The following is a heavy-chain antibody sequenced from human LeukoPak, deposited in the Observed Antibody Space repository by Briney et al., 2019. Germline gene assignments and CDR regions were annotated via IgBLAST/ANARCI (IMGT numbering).Heavy chain of an antibody. CDR2: ISGSGGST. J-gene: IGHJ6*03. CDR1: GFTFSSYA. V-gene: IGHV3-23*01. CDR3: ATRKCSISACRASSYRCMDD. Sequence: GGSLRLSCAASGFTFSSYAMTWVRQAPGKGLEWVSGISGSGGSTYYADSVKGRFTVSRDNAKQSLYLQMNSLRVEDTAIYYCATRKCSISACRASSYRCMDDWGKGTTVTVSS. D-gene: IGHD2-2*01.